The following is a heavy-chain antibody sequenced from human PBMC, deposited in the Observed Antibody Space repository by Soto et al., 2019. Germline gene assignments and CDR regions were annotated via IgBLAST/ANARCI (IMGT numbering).Heavy chain of an antibody. CDR1: GGTFSRYA. D-gene: IGHD6-19*01. CDR3: ARDKGIAVAGSQGFDP. V-gene: IGHV1-69*13. J-gene: IGHJ5*02. CDR2: IIPIFGTA. Sequence: SVKVSCKASGGTFSRYAISWVRQAPGQGLEWMGGIIPIFGTANYAQKFQGRVTITADESTSTAYMELSSLRSEDTAVYYCARDKGIAVAGSQGFDPWGQGTLVTVSS.